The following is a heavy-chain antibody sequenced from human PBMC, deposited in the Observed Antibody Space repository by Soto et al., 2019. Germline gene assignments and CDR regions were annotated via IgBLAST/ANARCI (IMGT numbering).Heavy chain of an antibody. D-gene: IGHD6-19*01. CDR3: ARDVIPGRAVAIYGMDV. J-gene: IGHJ6*02. CDR1: GFTFSNYG. V-gene: IGHV3-33*01. Sequence: QVQLVESGGGVVQPGRSLRLSCAASGFTFSNYGMHWVRQAPGKGLEWVAVIWYDGSNEYYADSVKGRFTISRDNSKNTLYLQMSSLRAEDTAVYYCARDVIPGRAVAIYGMDVWGQGTTVTVSS. CDR2: IWYDGSNE.